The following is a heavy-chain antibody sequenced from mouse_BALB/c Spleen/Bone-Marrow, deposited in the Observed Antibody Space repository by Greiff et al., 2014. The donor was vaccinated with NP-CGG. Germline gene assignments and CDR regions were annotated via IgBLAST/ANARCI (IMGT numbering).Heavy chain of an antibody. D-gene: IGHD1-1*01. CDR1: GFSLTSYG. V-gene: IGHV2-3*01. CDR3: AKVNRYGYAMDY. Sequence: VQLVESGPGLVAPAQSLSITCTVSGFSLTSYGVSWVRQPPGKGLEWLGVIWGDGSINYNSAPISRLSIIKDNSKSQVFLKLNSVQTDDTATYYCAKVNRYGYAMDYWGQGTSVTVSS. J-gene: IGHJ4*01. CDR2: IWGDGSI.